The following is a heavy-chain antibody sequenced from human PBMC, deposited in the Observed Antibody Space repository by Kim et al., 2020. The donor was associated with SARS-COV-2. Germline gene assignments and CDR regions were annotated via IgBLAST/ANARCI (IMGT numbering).Heavy chain of an antibody. Sequence: SETLSLTCVVSGGSISSTNWWSWVRQTPGKGLEWIGEIYHSGSTNYNPSLKTRVTISVDRSKNQFSLKLNSVTAADTAVYYCARNFPKYNSWGDRFDPWGQGTLVTVSS. J-gene: IGHJ5*02. CDR3: ARNFPKYNSWGDRFDP. D-gene: IGHD6-6*01. CDR2: IYHSGST. CDR1: GGSISSTNW. V-gene: IGHV4-4*02.